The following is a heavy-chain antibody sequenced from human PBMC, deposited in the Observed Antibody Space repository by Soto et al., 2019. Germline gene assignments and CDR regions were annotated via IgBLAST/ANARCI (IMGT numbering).Heavy chain of an antibody. V-gene: IGHV3-48*01. D-gene: IGHD6-6*01. Sequence: GGSLRLSCAASGFTFSSYSMNWVRQAPRKGLEWVSYISSSSSTIYYADSVKGRFTISRDNAKNSLYLQMNSLRAEDTAVYYCARGPSSSSFYYYYYYMDVWGKGTTVTVSS. CDR1: GFTFSSYS. CDR3: ARGPSSSSFYYYYYYMDV. J-gene: IGHJ6*03. CDR2: ISSSSSTI.